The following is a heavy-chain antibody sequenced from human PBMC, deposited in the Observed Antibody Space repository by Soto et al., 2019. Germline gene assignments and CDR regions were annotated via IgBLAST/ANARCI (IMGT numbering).Heavy chain of an antibody. V-gene: IGHV3-30-3*01. D-gene: IGHD3-10*01. Sequence: GGSLRLSCAASGFTFSHYAMHWVRQAPGKGLEWVVVMSYDGSNEYYADSVKGRFTISRDNSKNTLFLQMNSLRAEDTAVYYCARGYGSYYYGLDVWGQGTTVTVSS. CDR3: ARGYGSYYYGLDV. CDR1: GFTFSHYA. J-gene: IGHJ6*02. CDR2: MSYDGSNE.